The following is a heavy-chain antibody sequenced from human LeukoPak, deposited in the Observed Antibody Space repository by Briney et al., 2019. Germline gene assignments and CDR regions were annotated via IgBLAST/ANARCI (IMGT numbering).Heavy chain of an antibody. D-gene: IGHD3-3*01. Sequence: PGGSLRLSCAASGFTSSSYSMNWVRQAPGKGLEWVSSISSSSSYIYYADSVKGRFTISRDNAKNSLYLQMNSLRAEDTAVYYCARDAFLYDFWSGYPDYWGQGTLVTVSS. J-gene: IGHJ4*02. CDR2: ISSSSSYI. V-gene: IGHV3-21*01. CDR1: GFTSSSYS. CDR3: ARDAFLYDFWSGYPDY.